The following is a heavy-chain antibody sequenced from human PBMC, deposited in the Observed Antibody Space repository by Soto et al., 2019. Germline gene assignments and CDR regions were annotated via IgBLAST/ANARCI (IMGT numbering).Heavy chain of an antibody. D-gene: IGHD2-2*01. J-gene: IGHJ4*02. Sequence: QVQLVESGGGVVQPGRSLRLSWAASGFTFSSYGMHWVRQAPGKGLEWVAVISYDGSNKYYADSVKGRFTISRDNSKNTLYLQMNSLRAEDTAVYYCAKGRDLRTRFDYWGQGTLVTVSS. V-gene: IGHV3-30*18. CDR1: GFTFSSYG. CDR3: AKGRDLRTRFDY. CDR2: ISYDGSNK.